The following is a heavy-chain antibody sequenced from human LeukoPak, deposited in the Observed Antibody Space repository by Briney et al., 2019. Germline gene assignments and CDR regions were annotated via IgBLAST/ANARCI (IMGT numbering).Heavy chain of an antibody. CDR2: ISAYNGNT. Sequence: ASVKVSCKASGYTFTSYGISWVRQAPGQGLEWMGWISAYNGNTNYAQKLQGRVTMTTDTSTNTAYMELSSLRSEDTAVYYCARQTYCTSTSCHYYYYYMDVWGTGTTVTISS. J-gene: IGHJ6*03. D-gene: IGHD2-2*01. CDR1: GYTFTSYG. CDR3: ARQTYCTSTSCHYYYYYMDV. V-gene: IGHV1-18*01.